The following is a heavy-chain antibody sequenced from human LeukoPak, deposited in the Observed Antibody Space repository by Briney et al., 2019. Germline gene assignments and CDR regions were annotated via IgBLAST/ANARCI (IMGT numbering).Heavy chain of an antibody. D-gene: IGHD3-3*01. V-gene: IGHV4-4*07. CDR2: IYTSGST. CDR1: GYSISSGYY. Sequence: PSETLSLTCTVSGYSISSGYYWSWIRQPAGKGLEWIGRIYTSGSTNYNPSLKSRVTMSVDTSKNQFSLKLSSVTAADTAVYYCARAPRGTRFGVVSYYMDVWGKGTTVTVSS. CDR3: ARAPRGTRFGVVSYYMDV. J-gene: IGHJ6*03.